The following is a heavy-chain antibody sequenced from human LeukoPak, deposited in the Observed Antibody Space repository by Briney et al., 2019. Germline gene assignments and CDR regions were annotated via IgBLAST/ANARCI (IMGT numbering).Heavy chain of an antibody. Sequence: GGSLRLSCAASGFTFSSDAMSWVRQAPGKGLEWVSEIYSDGSTYNAASVKGRFSISRDNSKNTVYLQMNSLRAEDTAVYYCARELREHGVFDIWGQGTMVTVSS. V-gene: IGHV3-53*01. J-gene: IGHJ3*02. CDR3: ARELREHGVFDI. CDR1: GFTFSSDA. CDR2: IYSDGST. D-gene: IGHD1-26*01.